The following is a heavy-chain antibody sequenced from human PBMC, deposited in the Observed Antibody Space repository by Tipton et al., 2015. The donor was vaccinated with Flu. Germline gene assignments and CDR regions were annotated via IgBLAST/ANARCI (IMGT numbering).Heavy chain of an antibody. J-gene: IGHJ4*02. CDR2: IYYSGST. D-gene: IGHD2-15*01. CDR1: GGSISSSSYY. V-gene: IGHV4-39*01. Sequence: LRLSCTVSGGSISSSSYYWGWIRQPPGKGLEWIGSIYYSGSTYYNPSLKSRVTISVDTSKNQFSLKLSSVTAADMAVYYCATKEVSYCSGGSCYSYYFDYWGQGTLVTVSS. CDR3: ATKEVSYCSGGSCYSYYFDY.